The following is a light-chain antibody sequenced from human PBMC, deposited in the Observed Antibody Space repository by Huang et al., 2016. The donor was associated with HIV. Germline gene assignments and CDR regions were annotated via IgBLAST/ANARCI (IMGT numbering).Light chain of an antibody. CDR2: AAS. CDR1: QGISSY. CDR3: QQLINYPVT. V-gene: IGKV1-9*01. J-gene: IGKJ4*01. Sequence: IQLTQSPSSLSASVGDRVTITCRASQGISSYLAWYQQQPGKAPKLLIYAASTLESVVPSRFSGSGSGTDFTLTISSLRPEDFATYYCQQLINYPVTFGGGTKVEIK.